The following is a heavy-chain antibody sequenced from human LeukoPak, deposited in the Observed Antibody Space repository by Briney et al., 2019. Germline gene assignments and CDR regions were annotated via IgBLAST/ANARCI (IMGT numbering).Heavy chain of an antibody. D-gene: IGHD6-13*01. CDR2: INHSGST. CDR1: GGSFSGYY. J-gene: IGHJ3*02. Sequence: SETLSLTCAVYGGSFSGYYWSWIRQPPGKGLEWIGEINHSGSTNYNPSLKSRVTISVDTSKNQFSLKLSSVTAADTAVYYCVRRSGIAPFDIWGQGTMVTVPS. CDR3: VRRSGIAPFDI. V-gene: IGHV4-34*01.